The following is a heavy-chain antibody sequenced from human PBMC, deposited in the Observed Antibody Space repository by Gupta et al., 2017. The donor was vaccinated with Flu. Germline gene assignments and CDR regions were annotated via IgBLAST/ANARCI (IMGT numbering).Heavy chain of an antibody. CDR2: INPDSGGT. J-gene: IGHJ4*02. Sequence: VQLVQSGAEAKKSGAPVKVSCQVSGYTFTGYNMHWERQAPGQGLEWMGWINPDSGGTNYAQKFRGRVTMTRDTSMSTAYMELSRLKSDDTAVYYCARDFSYSRRRPYFDYWGQGTLVTVSS. V-gene: IGHV1-2*02. CDR3: ARDFSYSRRRPYFDY. CDR1: GYTFTGYN. D-gene: IGHD2-21*01.